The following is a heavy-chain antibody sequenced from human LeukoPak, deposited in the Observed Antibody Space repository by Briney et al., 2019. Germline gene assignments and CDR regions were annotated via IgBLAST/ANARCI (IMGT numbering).Heavy chain of an antibody. D-gene: IGHD4-17*01. J-gene: IGHJ5*02. CDR1: GFTFSSNG. CDR3: AKTGSTVTTLNWFDP. Sequence: GGSLRLSCAASGFTFSSNGMSWVRQAPGKGLEWVSGISVSGGITFYADSVKGRFTISRDNSKNTLYLQMNSLRGEDTAVYYCAKTGSTVTTLNWFDPWGQGTLVPVSS. V-gene: IGHV3-23*01. CDR2: ISVSGGIT.